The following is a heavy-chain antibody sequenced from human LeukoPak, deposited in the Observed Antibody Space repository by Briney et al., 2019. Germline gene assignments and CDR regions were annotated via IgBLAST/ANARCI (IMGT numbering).Heavy chain of an antibody. Sequence: SETLSLTCTVSGYSMSNGYYWGWVRQPPGKGLEWIGSIYHSGSTDYNPSLKSRVTISVDTSKNHFSLRLSSVTAADTALYHCVRVTYPGLLWFEDWGQGTLVTVSS. J-gene: IGHJ5*02. CDR3: VRVTYPGLLWFED. D-gene: IGHD3-10*01. CDR2: IYHSGST. CDR1: GYSMSNGYY. V-gene: IGHV4-38-2*02.